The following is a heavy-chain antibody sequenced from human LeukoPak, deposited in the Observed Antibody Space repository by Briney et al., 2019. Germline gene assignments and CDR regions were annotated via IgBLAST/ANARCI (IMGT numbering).Heavy chain of an antibody. V-gene: IGHV3-23*01. D-gene: IGHD5-18*01. J-gene: IGHJ4*02. CDR1: GFTFSSYG. Sequence: SGGSLRLSCAASGFTFSSYGMHWVRQAPGKGLEWVSAISGSGGSTYYADSVKGRFTISRDNSKNTLYLQMNSLRAEDTAVYYCAKQPSYLGYWGQGTLVTVSS. CDR3: AKQPSYLGY. CDR2: ISGSGGST.